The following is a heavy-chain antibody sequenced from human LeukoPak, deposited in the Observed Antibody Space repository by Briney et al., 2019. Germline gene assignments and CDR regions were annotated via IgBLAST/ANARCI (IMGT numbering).Heavy chain of an antibody. CDR1: GGSISSYY. CDR2: IYSSGST. CDR3: ARDPYCSGGSCYLNWFDP. V-gene: IGHV4-4*07. Sequence: SETLSLTCTVSGGSISSYYWSWIRQPAGKGLEWIGRIYSSGSTNYNPSLKSRVTMSVDTSNNQFSLKLSSVTAADTAVYYCARDPYCSGGSCYLNWFDPWGQGTLVTVSS. D-gene: IGHD2-15*01. J-gene: IGHJ5*02.